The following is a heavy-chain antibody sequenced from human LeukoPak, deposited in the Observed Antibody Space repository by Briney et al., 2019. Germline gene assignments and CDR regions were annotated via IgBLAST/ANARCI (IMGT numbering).Heavy chain of an antibody. CDR3: ASDPARDYYDSSGYFRWVDY. J-gene: IGHJ4*02. V-gene: IGHV3-11*01. D-gene: IGHD3-22*01. Sequence: GGSLRLSCAASGFTFSDYYMSWIRQAPGKGLEWVSYISGSGSTIYYADSVKGRFTISRDNAKNSLFLQMNSLRAEDTAVYYCASDPARDYYDSSGYFRWVDYWGQGTLVTVSS. CDR2: ISGSGSTI. CDR1: GFTFSDYY.